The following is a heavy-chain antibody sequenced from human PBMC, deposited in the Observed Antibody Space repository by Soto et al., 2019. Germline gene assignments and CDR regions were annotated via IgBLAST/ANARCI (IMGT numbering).Heavy chain of an antibody. CDR2: ISGSGGST. Sequence: PGGSLRLSCAASGFTFSSYAMSWVRQAPGRGLEWVSAISGSGGSTYYADSVKGRFTISRDNSKNTLYLQMNSLRAEDTAVYYCARVRYSGYDTGFDYWGQGTLVTVSS. D-gene: IGHD5-12*01. J-gene: IGHJ4*02. CDR1: GFTFSSYA. V-gene: IGHV3-23*01. CDR3: ARVRYSGYDTGFDY.